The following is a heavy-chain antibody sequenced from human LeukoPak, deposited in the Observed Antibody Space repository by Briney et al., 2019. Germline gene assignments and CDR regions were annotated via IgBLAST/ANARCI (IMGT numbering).Heavy chain of an antibody. Sequence: PSETLSLTCTVSGGSISSYYWSWIRQPPGKGLEWIGYIYYSGSTNYNPSLKSRVTISVDTSKNQFSLKLSSVTAADTAVYYCATQLGFSYFDAFDIWGQGTMVTVSS. CDR3: ATQLGFSYFDAFDI. CDR1: GGSISSYY. CDR2: IYYSGST. D-gene: IGHD7-27*01. J-gene: IGHJ3*02. V-gene: IGHV4-59*08.